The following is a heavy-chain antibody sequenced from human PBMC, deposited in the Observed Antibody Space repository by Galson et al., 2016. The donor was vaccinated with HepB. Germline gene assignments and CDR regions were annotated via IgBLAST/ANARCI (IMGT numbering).Heavy chain of an antibody. J-gene: IGHJ3*02. CDR3: ARAGHCSRASCSDSFDI. D-gene: IGHD2-2*01. CDR1: GYTFTTYA. CDR2: INAGNGNT. Sequence: SVKVSCKASGYTFTTYAMHWVRQAPGQRFEWMGWINAGNGNTKYSQKFQGRVTITRDTSASTVYMDLSSLRSEDTAVYYCARAGHCSRASCSDSFDIWGLGTMVTVSS. V-gene: IGHV1-3*01.